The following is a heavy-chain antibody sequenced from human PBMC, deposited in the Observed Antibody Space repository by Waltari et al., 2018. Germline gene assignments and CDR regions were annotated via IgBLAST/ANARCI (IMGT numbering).Heavy chain of an antibody. CDR2: SDQSGNT. CDR1: GGSMSNYY. CDR3: ARGWRSPLSP. V-gene: IGHV4-59*08. D-gene: IGHD3-10*01. J-gene: IGHJ5*02. Sequence: QVQLQESGPGLVKPSETLSLTCSVSGGSMSNYYWSWIRQPPGKGVWGIGDSDQSGNTNYNPALKSRVTISIDTSKNQFSLKLISVTAADTAVYYCARGWRSPLSPWGQGMLVTVSS.